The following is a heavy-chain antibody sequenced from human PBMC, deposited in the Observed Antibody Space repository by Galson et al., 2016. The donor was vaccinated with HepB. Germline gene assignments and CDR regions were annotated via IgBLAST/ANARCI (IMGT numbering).Heavy chain of an antibody. D-gene: IGHD6-13*01. CDR1: DYTFTDYG. Sequence: SVKVSCKASDYTFTDYGISWVRQAPGQGLEWMGWISAYSGDTNYAQNLQGRVTMTTDISTRTAYMELRSLRSDDTAVYYFGRVGTHIAAAPVDYWGQGTLVTVSS. CDR3: GRVGTHIAAAPVDY. J-gene: IGHJ4*02. CDR2: ISAYSGDT. V-gene: IGHV1-18*01.